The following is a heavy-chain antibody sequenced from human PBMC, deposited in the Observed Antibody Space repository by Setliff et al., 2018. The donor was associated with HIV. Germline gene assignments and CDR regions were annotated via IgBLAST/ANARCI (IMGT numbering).Heavy chain of an antibody. V-gene: IGHV4-39*01. D-gene: IGHD5-12*01. J-gene: IGHJ4*02. CDR1: GGSISTSGSY. CDR3: AKGRGYSGSDRQPFDY. CDR2: IYYSGST. Sequence: SETLSLTCTVSGGSISTSGSYWGWSRQSPGRGLEWIGSIYYSGSTYYNPSLKSRVTISVVTSKDQLSLNLSSLTAADTAVYFCAKGRGYSGSDRQPFDYWGQASQVTVSS.